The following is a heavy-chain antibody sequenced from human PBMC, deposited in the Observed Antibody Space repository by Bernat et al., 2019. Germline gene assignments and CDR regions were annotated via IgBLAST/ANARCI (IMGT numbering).Heavy chain of an antibody. Sequence: QVQLQESGPGLVKPSETLSLTCTVSGDSISSYYWSWIRQSPGKELEWIAYVHYSGTTDYNPSLKSRVTISIDTSKNQFSLLLTSVTAADTAVYYCARGLDNNFRRTFYYWGQGTLVTVS. D-gene: IGHD1-1*01. CDR1: GDSISSYY. J-gene: IGHJ4*02. V-gene: IGHV4-59*01. CDR3: ARGLDNNFRRTFYY. CDR2: VHYSGTT.